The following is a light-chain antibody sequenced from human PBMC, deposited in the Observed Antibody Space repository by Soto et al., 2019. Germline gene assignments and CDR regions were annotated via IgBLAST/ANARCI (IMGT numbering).Light chain of an antibody. Sequence: QSALTQPASVSGSPGQSITISCTGTSNDVGIYNYVSWYQQHPGKAPILIIYEVTNRPSGVSDRFSGSKSDNTASLTVSGLQAEDEADYYCSSYTGGNPSYVFGTGTKVTVL. CDR3: SSYTGGNPSYV. CDR1: SNDVGIYNY. CDR2: EVT. J-gene: IGLJ1*01. V-gene: IGLV2-14*01.